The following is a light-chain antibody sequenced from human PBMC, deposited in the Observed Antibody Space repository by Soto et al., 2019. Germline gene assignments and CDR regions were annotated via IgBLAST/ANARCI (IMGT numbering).Light chain of an antibody. Sequence: RARTQSAGTLSVPPGERATLSCRASQNIGTNLAWFQQKPDQAPMLLIYAASIRATDFPASFSGSGSGAEFALIIRCLQSADFAVYFCQQYKNWPPWTFGGGTKGEI. J-gene: IGKJ1*01. CDR3: QQYKNWPPWT. CDR1: QNIGTN. CDR2: AAS. V-gene: IGKV3-15*01.